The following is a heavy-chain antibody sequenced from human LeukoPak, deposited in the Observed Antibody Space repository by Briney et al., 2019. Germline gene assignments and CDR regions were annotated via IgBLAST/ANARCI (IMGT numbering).Heavy chain of an antibody. V-gene: IGHV3-49*04. CDR1: GFTFSSYG. CDR3: SRDQTPYY. CDR2: IASKTYGGTA. J-gene: IGHJ4*02. Sequence: GGSLRLSCAASGFTFSSYGMTWVRQAPGKGLEWVGFIASKTYGGTAEYAASVKGRFTISRDDSKSIAYLQMNSLKTEDTAVYFCSRDQTPYYWGQGTLVTVSS.